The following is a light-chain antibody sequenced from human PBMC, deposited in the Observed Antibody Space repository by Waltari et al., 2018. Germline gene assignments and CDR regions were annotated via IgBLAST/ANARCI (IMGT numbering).Light chain of an antibody. CDR2: IVS. J-gene: IGKJ1*01. CDR3: QQYGSLPRT. V-gene: IGKV3-20*01. Sequence: EIVVMQSPGTVSLSPGDGVTLSCRARQSVRKRWLVWYQQKPGQAARLLIYIVSSRDPDIPSRFNGRVSGTDFTLTIRRLEPVDFAVYYCQQYGSLPRTLGQGTNVES. CDR1: QSVRKRW.